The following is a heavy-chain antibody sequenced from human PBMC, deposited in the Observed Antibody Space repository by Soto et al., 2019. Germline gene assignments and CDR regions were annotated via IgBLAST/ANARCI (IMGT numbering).Heavy chain of an antibody. J-gene: IGHJ5*02. D-gene: IGHD2-21*02. CDR1: GFTFSSYG. CDR2: IWFDGSNK. V-gene: IGHV3-33*01. CDR3: ARDRCGGDCYSLDP. Sequence: QVQLVESGGGVVQPGRSLRLSCAASGFTFSSYGMHWVRQAPGKGLEWVAVIWFDGSNKYYADSVKGRFTISRDNSKNTRYLQMNSLRAEDTAVYYCARDRCGGDCYSLDPWGQGTLVTVSS.